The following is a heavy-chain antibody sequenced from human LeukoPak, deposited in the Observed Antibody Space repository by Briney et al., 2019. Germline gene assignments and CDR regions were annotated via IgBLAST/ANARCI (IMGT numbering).Heavy chain of an antibody. Sequence: PGGSLRLSCAASGFTFSSYAMHWVRQAPGKGLEYVSAISSNGGSTYYANSVKGRFTISRDNSKNTLYLQMGSLRAEDMAVYYCARDQGMLARGGFDYWGQGTLVTVSS. CDR3: ARDQGMLARGGFDY. V-gene: IGHV3-64*01. J-gene: IGHJ4*02. D-gene: IGHD2-8*01. CDR2: ISSNGGST. CDR1: GFTFSSYA.